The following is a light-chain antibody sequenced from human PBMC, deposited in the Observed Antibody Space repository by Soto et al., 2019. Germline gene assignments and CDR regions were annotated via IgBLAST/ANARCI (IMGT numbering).Light chain of an antibody. J-gene: IGKJ5*01. CDR3: QQYYSWPIT. CDR1: QSVSST. Sequence: EIVMTQSPATLSVSPGERATLSCRASQSVSSTLAWYQQKPGQAPRLLIYGASTRATGIPDRFRGSGSGTDFTLTTSSLQPEDFAVYYCQQYYSWPITFGQGTRLEN. V-gene: IGKV3-15*01. CDR2: GAS.